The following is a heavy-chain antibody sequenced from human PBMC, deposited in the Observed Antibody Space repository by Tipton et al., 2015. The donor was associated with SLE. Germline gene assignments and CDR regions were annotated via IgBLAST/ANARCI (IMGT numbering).Heavy chain of an antibody. CDR3: ATTKGNY. CDR1: GGSISSHY. CDR2: INHSGST. Sequence: TLSLTCTVSGGSISSHYWSWIRQPPGKGLEWIGEINHSGSTNYNPSLKSRVTISVDTSKNQFSLKLSSVTAADTAVYYCATTKGNYWGQGTLVTVSS. J-gene: IGHJ4*02. V-gene: IGHV4-34*01. D-gene: IGHD1-26*01.